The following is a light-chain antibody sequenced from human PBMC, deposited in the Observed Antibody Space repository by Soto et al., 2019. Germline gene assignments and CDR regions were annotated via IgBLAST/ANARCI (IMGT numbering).Light chain of an antibody. CDR1: QRISGW. V-gene: IGKV1-5*01. J-gene: IGKJ1*01. CDR3: QQDDSCSVT. Sequence: DIQMSLSPSTLCACVGDTVTITCRASQRISGWLAWHQQKPGKAPKLLIYDVSALKRGVPPRFSGSGSGTEFTLTISCLQPEDFATYYCQQDDSCSVTFGQGTKVDIK. CDR2: DVS.